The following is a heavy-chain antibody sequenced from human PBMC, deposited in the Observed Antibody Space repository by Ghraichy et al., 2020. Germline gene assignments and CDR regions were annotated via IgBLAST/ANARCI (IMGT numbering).Heavy chain of an antibody. D-gene: IGHD5-18*01. CDR2: IKLDGTEK. CDR3: ARVRIQMWFDAFDI. V-gene: IGHV3-7*01. Sequence: GGSLRLSCAASGFTFSNYWMSWVRQVPGKGLEWVANIKLDGTEKHYVDSVRGRFTISRDNAKNSLYLQMNSLRAEDTAVYYCARVRIQMWFDAFDIWGQGTTVTVSS. J-gene: IGHJ3*02. CDR1: GFTFSNYW.